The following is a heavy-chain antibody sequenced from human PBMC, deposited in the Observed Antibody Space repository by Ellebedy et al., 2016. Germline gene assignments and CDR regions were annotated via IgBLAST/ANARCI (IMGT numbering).Heavy chain of an antibody. CDR1: GFTFTNTA. V-gene: IGHV1-58*01. D-gene: IGHD3-22*01. J-gene: IGHJ6*02. Sequence: ASVKVSCKASGFTFTNTAVQWVRQTRGQRLEWIGWIVVGSGNTQYAQKFHERVTATRDLSTSTVYMELSSLTSEDSAVYYCAADRVYESTSLHNYYYGMDVWGQGTTVIVS. CDR3: AADRVYESTSLHNYYYGMDV. CDR2: IVVGSGNT.